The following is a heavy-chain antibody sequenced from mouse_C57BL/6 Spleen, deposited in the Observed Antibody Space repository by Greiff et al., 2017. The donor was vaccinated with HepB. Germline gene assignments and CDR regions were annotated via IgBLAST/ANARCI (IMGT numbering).Heavy chain of an antibody. D-gene: IGHD1-1*01. J-gene: IGHJ2*01. CDR2: IYPGSGST. V-gene: IGHV1-55*01. CDR1: GYTFTSYW. Sequence: VQGVESGAELVKPGASVKMSCKASGYTFTSYWITWVKQRPGQGLEWIGDIYPGSGSTNYNEKFKSKATLTVDTSSSTAYMQLSSLTSEDSAVYYCAYGSSSYYFDYWGQGTTLTVSS. CDR3: AYGSSSYYFDY.